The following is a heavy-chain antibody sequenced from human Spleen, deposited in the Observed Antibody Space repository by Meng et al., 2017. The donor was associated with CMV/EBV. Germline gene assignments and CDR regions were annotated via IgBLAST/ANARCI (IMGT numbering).Heavy chain of an antibody. D-gene: IGHD2-2*02. CDR2: NNRASTFK. V-gene: IGHV3-21*06. CDR3: AREARHPRASSDGPDSYTHYYFDS. J-gene: IGHJ4*02. Sequence: MSWVREAPGKGLEWVASNNRASTFKYYADYVKGRFTVSRDNAKNSLYMQLNSLRVEDTALYFCAREARHPRASSDGPDSYTHYYFDSWGQGSLVTVSS.